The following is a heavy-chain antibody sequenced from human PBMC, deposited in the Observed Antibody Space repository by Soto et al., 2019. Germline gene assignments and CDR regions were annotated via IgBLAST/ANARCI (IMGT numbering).Heavy chain of an antibody. CDR3: ARVMGCISTSCYFSGMDV. J-gene: IGHJ6*02. D-gene: IGHD2-2*01. CDR2: IYYSGST. Sequence: SETLSLTCTVSGGSISNYYWNWIRQSPGKGLEWIEYIYYSGSTNYNPSQKSRVNISVDTSKNQFSLKLSSVTAADTAVYYCARVMGCISTSCYFSGMDVWGQGTTVTVS. CDR1: GGSISNYY. V-gene: IGHV4-59*01.